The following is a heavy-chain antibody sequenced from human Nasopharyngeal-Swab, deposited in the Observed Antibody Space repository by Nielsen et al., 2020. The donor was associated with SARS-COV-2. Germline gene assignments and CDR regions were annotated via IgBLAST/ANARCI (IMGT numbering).Heavy chain of an antibody. D-gene: IGHD6-19*01. J-gene: IGHJ6*02. V-gene: IGHV1-18*01. CDR2: ISGYNGDT. CDR3: HVDRVSGSEDSYYFHAMDV. Sequence: ASVKVSCKASGYTFTSYSITWVRQAPGQGLEWMGWISGYNGDTNYAQKLQGRVTMTTDTSTSTAYMELGNLRSDDTAVYYCHVDRVSGSEDSYYFHAMDVWGQGTTVTVSS. CDR1: GYTFTSYS.